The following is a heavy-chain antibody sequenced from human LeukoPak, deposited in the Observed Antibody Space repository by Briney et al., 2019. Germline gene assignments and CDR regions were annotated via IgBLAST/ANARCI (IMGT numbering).Heavy chain of an antibody. CDR1: GVSFSGYY. V-gene: IGHV4-34*01. Sequence: SETLSLTCAVYGVSFSGYYWSWLRQPPGKGLEWIGEINHSGSTNYNPSLKSRVTISVDTSKNQFSLKLSSVTAADTAVYYCARANRDGYNNNGFDPWGQGTLVTVSS. CDR2: INHSGST. J-gene: IGHJ5*02. CDR3: ARANRDGYNNNGFDP. D-gene: IGHD5-24*01.